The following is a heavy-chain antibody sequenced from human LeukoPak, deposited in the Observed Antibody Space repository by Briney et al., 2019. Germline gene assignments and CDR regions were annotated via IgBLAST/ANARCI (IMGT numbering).Heavy chain of an antibody. V-gene: IGHV5-10-1*01. J-gene: IGHJ4*02. CDR2: IDPSDSYT. Sequence: GESLTISCTGSGYTFTSYWISWVRQMPGKGLEWMGRIDPSDSYTNYSPSFQGHVTISADRSISTAYLQWSSLKASDTAMYYCARRGASGNYFVNWGQGTLVTVSS. CDR1: GYTFTSYW. CDR3: ARRGASGNYFVN. D-gene: IGHD3-10*01.